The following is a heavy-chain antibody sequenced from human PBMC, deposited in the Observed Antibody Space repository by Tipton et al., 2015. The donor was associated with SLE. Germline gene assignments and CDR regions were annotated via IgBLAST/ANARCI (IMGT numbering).Heavy chain of an antibody. CDR1: GFTFSSYA. Sequence: SLRLSCAASGFTFSSYAMHWVRQAPVKGLEWVAFIRYDGSDKDYADSVKGRFTISRDNSKNTLYLQMNSLRAEDTAVYYCAKDRGGYDYRVYFEYWGQGTLVTVSS. D-gene: IGHD5-12*01. V-gene: IGHV3-30*02. CDR2: IRYDGSDK. CDR3: AKDRGGYDYRVYFEY. J-gene: IGHJ4*02.